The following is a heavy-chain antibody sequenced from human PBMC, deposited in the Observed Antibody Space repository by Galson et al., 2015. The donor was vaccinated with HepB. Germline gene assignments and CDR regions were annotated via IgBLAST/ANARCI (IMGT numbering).Heavy chain of an antibody. CDR3: ARDLKQWLVPRPYYFDY. Sequence: SLRLSCAASGFTFSSYWMSWVRQAPGKGLEWVANIKQDGSEKYYVDSVKGRFTISRDNAKNSLYLQMNSLRAEDTAVYYCARDLKQWLVPRPYYFDYWGQGTLVTVSS. D-gene: IGHD6-19*01. V-gene: IGHV3-7*03. CDR1: GFTFSSYW. CDR2: IKQDGSEK. J-gene: IGHJ4*02.